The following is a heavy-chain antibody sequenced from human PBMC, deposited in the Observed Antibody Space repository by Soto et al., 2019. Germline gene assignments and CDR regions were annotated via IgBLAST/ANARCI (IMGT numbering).Heavy chain of an antibody. Sequence: QITLKESGPTLVKPTQTLTLTCTFSGFSLSTSRVGVGWIRQPPGKALEWLALIYWDDDKRYSPSLKNRLTITKDTSKNQVVLTMTNAVPVDTATYYCVHTSGSGNSACFDYWGQGTLVTVSS. V-gene: IGHV2-5*02. D-gene: IGHD3-10*01. CDR1: GFSLSTSRVG. CDR3: VHTSGSGNSACFDY. J-gene: IGHJ4*02. CDR2: IYWDDDK.